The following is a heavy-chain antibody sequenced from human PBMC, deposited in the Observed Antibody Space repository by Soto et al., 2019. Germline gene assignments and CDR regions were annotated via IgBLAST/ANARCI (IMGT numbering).Heavy chain of an antibody. Sequence: VQLVESGGGVVQPGRSLRLSCAASGFTFSSYAMHWVRQAPGKGLEWVAVISYDGSNKYYADSVKGRFTISRDNSKNTLYLQMNSLRAEDTAVYYCARITGSTWYYFDYWGQGTLVTVSS. V-gene: IGHV3-30-3*01. CDR3: ARITGSTWYYFDY. D-gene: IGHD1-20*01. CDR1: GFTFSSYA. CDR2: ISYDGSNK. J-gene: IGHJ4*02.